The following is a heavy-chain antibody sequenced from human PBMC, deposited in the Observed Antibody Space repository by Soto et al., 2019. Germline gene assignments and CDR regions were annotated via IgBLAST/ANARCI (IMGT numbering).Heavy chain of an antibody. CDR3: ARDLPDIVVVVAATPALRRYYYYGMAV. CDR1: GYTFTSYG. Sequence: ASVKVSCKASGYTFTSYGISWVRQAPGQGLEWMGWISAYNGNTNYAQKLQGRVTMTTDTSTSTAYMELSSLRSDDTAVYYCARDLPDIVVVVAATPALRRYYYYGMAVWGQGTTVTFSS. CDR2: ISAYNGNT. V-gene: IGHV1-18*04. J-gene: IGHJ6*02. D-gene: IGHD2-15*01.